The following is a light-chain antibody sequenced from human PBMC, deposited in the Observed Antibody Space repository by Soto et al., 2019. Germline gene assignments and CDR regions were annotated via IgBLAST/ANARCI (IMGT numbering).Light chain of an antibody. Sequence: DIQMTQSPSTLSASVGDRVTITCRASQSISTYLNWYQQKLGRAPNLLIYAASSLQSGVTSRFSGGGSGTDFTLTISSLQPEDFAMYFCQQCYSSPRTVGQGTKVEIK. V-gene: IGKV1-39*01. CDR2: AAS. CDR3: QQCYSSPRT. CDR1: QSISTY. J-gene: IGKJ1*01.